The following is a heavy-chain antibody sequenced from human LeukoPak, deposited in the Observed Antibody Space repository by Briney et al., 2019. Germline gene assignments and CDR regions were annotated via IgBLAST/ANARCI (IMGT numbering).Heavy chain of an antibody. CDR3: ARDGLRLGELSPTPDY. CDR2: ISAYNGNT. D-gene: IGHD3-16*02. V-gene: IGHV1-18*01. Sequence: ASVKVSCKASGYTFTSYGISWVRQAPGQGLEWMGWISAYNGNTNYAQNLQGRVTMTTDTSTSTAYMELRSLRSDDTAVYYCARDGLRLGELSPTPDYWGQGTLVTVSS. CDR1: GYTFTSYG. J-gene: IGHJ4*02.